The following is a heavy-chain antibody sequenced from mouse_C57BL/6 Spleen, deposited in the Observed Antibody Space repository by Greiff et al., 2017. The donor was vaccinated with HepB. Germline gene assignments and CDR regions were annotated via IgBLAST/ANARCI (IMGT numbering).Heavy chain of an antibody. CDR3: AREPYEEYFDV. Sequence: QVQLQQSGAELVKPGASVKISCKASGYAFSSYWMNWVKQRPGKGLEWIGQIYPGDGDTNYNGKFKGKATLTADKSSSTAYMQLSSLTSEDSAIYFCAREPYEEYFDVWGTGTTVTVSS. CDR2: IYPGDGDT. D-gene: IGHD2-12*01. CDR1: GYAFSSYW. J-gene: IGHJ1*03. V-gene: IGHV1-80*01.